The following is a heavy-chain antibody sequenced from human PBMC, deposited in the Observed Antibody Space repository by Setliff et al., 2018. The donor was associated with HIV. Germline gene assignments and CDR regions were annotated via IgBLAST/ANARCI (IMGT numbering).Heavy chain of an antibody. CDR3: ARVGSDSSGYGFDY. D-gene: IGHD3-22*01. CDR1: GGSISSHY. V-gene: IGHV4-4*07. Sequence: SLTCTVSGGSISSHYWSWIRQPAGKGLEWIGRIYTSGSTNYNPSLKSRVTISVDTSKNQFSLKLSSVTAADTAVYYCARVGSDSSGYGFDYWGQGTLVTVSS. CDR2: IYTSGST. J-gene: IGHJ4*02.